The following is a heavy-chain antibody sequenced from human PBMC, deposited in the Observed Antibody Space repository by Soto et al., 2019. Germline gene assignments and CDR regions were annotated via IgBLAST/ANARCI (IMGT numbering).Heavy chain of an antibody. J-gene: IGHJ6*02. V-gene: IGHV1-2*02. D-gene: IGHD2-2*01. CDR1: GYTFTGYY. Sequence: GASVKVSCKASGYTFTGYYMHWVRQAPGQGLEWMGWINPNSGGTNYAQKFQGRVTMTRDTSISTAYMELSRLRSDDTAVYYCARDGGYCSSTSCYVDYYYYGMDVWGQGTTVTVSS. CDR3: ARDGGYCSSTSCYVDYYYYGMDV. CDR2: INPNSGGT.